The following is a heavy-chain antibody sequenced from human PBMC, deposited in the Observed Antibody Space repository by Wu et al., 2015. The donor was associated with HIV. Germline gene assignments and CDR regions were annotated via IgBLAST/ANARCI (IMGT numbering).Heavy chain of an antibody. CDR2: IIPPFGTP. Sequence: QVFLVESGAEVRAPGASVKVSCKASGYIFINYFIQWVRQAPGQGLEWMGGIIPPFGTPNYAQKFQGRVTITADDSTATVYMELSSLRSEDTAVYYCARDRYYGSGSYVYWGQGTLLTVSS. V-gene: IGHV1-69*01. J-gene: IGHJ4*02. D-gene: IGHD3-10*01. CDR3: ARDRYYGSGSYVY. CDR1: GYIFINYF.